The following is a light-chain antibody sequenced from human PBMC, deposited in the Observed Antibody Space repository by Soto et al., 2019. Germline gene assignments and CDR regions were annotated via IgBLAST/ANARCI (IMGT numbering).Light chain of an antibody. CDR3: QQASSFPLT. J-gene: IGKJ4*01. Sequence: DIQMTQSPSFVSASVGDSVTITCRASQGINTWLAWYQQKPGKAPKLLIYAASSLQRGVPTRFSGSGSGTDFSLSINSLQPEDFAAYFCQQASSFPLTFGGGTKIE. CDR1: QGINTW. CDR2: AAS. V-gene: IGKV1D-12*01.